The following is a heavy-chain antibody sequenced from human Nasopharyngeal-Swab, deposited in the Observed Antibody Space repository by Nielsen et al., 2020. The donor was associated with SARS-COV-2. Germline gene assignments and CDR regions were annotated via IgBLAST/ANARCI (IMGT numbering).Heavy chain of an antibody. CDR2: FDPEDGET. CDR3: ATDPAIFGVVRLFY. Sequence: ASVKVSCKVSGYTLTELSMHWVRQAPGKGLEWMGGFDPEDGETIYAQKFQGRVTMTEDTSTYTAYMELSSLRSEDTAVYYCATDPAIFGVVRLFYWGQGTLVTVSS. CDR1: GYTLTELS. J-gene: IGHJ4*02. V-gene: IGHV1-24*01. D-gene: IGHD3-3*01.